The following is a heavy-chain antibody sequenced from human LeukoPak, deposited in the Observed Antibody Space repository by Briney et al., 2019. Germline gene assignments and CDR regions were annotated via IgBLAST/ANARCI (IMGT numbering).Heavy chain of an antibody. CDR2: IYSGGST. V-gene: IGHV3-66*01. CDR1: GGSFSGYY. CDR3: ARDGSYDAFDI. D-gene: IGHD5-12*01. Sequence: ETLSLTCAVYGGSFSGYYWSWVRQAPGKGLEWVSVIYSGGSTYYADSVKGRFTISRDNSKNTLYLQMNSLRAEDTAVYYCARDGSYDAFDIWGQGAMVTVSS. J-gene: IGHJ3*02.